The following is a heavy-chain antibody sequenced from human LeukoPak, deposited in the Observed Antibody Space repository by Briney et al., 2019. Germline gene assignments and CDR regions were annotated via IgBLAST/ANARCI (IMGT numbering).Heavy chain of an antibody. D-gene: IGHD2-2*01. J-gene: IGHJ6*03. CDR2: IYTSGST. V-gene: IGHV4-4*07. CDR1: GGSISSYY. Sequence: SETLSLTCTVSGGSISSYYWSWIRQPAGKGLEWIGRIYTSGSTNYNPSLKSRVTMSVDTSKNQFSLKLSSVTAADTAVYYCARDPSNCRSNSCYNYYYYMDVWGKGTTVTVSS. CDR3: ARDPSNCRSNSCYNYYYYMDV.